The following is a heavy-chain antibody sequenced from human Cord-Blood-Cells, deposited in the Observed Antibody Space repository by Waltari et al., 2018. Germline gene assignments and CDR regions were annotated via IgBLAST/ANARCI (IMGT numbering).Heavy chain of an antibody. D-gene: IGHD5-18*01. CDR3: ARGSTAMVWSRAYYYYYMDV. Sequence: QVQLVQSGAEVKKPGSSVRVSCKASGGPFSIYAISWVRQAPGQGLEWMGVIIPIFGTANYAQKFQGRVTITADKSTSTAYMELSSLRSEDTAVYYCARGSTAMVWSRAYYYYYMDVWGKGTTVTVSS. J-gene: IGHJ6*03. V-gene: IGHV1-69*06. CDR2: IIPIFGTA. CDR1: GGPFSIYA.